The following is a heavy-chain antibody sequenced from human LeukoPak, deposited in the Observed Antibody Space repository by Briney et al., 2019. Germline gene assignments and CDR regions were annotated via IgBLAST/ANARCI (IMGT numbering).Heavy chain of an antibody. V-gene: IGHV4-38-2*01. CDR3: ASSLIKGSGSYTFDY. D-gene: IGHD3-10*01. CDR1: GYSISSGYY. J-gene: IGHJ4*02. CDR2: IYHSGST. Sequence: PSETLSLTCAVSGYSISSGYYWGWIRQSPGKGLEWIGSIYHSGSTYYNPSLKSRVTISVDTSKNQFSLKLSSVTAADTAVYYCASSLIKGSGSYTFDYWGQGTLVTVSS.